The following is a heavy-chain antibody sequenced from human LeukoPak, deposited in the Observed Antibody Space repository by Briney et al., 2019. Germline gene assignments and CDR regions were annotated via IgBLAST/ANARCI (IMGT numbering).Heavy chain of an antibody. D-gene: IGHD7-27*01. CDR1: GGSISSSNW. CDR2: IYHSGST. Sequence: SGTLSLTCAVSGGSISSSNWWSWVRQPPGKGLEWIGEIYHSGSTNYNPSLKSRVTISVDKSKNQFSLKLSSVTAADTAVYYCATGNWGFAPYYFDYWGQGTLVTVSS. CDR3: ATGNWGFAPYYFDY. V-gene: IGHV4-4*02. J-gene: IGHJ4*02.